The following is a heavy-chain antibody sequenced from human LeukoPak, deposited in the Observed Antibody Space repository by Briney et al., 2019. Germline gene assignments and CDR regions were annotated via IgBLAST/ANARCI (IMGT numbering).Heavy chain of an antibody. V-gene: IGHV5-51*01. CDR2: YPGDSDT. J-gene: IGHJ4*02. D-gene: IGHD5-24*01. CDR1: GYSFTSYW. Sequence: GESLKISCKASGYSFTSYWIGWVRQMPGKGLEWMGIYPGDSDTRYSPSFQGQVTISADKSISTAYLQWTSLKASDTAMYYCAREGKDGFRTIDYWGQGTLVTVSS. CDR3: AREGKDGFRTIDY.